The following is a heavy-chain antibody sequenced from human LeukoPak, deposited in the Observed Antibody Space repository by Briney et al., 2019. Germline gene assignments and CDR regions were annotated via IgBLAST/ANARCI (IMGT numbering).Heavy chain of an antibody. V-gene: IGHV3-43*02. D-gene: IGHD2-2*01. CDR3: VKDLDTLCSPDY. CDR1: GFPFDDYA. J-gene: IGHJ4*02. Sequence: PPGGSLTLSCGASGFPFDDYAMLGLRQAPGKALEWVSLISRYSGSTYYADSVKGRITISRDNSKKSLYLQMNSLRTEDTAVYYCVKDLDTLCSPDYWGQGTLVTVSS. CDR2: ISRYSGST.